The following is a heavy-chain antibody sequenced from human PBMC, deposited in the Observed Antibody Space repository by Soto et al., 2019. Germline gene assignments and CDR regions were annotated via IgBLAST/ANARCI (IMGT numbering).Heavy chain of an antibody. CDR1: GGIFTSYT. J-gene: IGHJ4*02. CDR3: ARSYGSGSRPIDY. CDR2: IIPILGMS. V-gene: IGHV1-69*02. Sequence: QVHLLQSGAEMKKPGSSVKVSCTAFGGIFTSYTFNWVRQAPGQRLEWMGRIIPILGMSSSAHNFQGRLTMIADKSTNTSYMVLSSLTSDDTAIYYCARSYGSGSRPIDYWGQGTLVTVSS. D-gene: IGHD3-10*01.